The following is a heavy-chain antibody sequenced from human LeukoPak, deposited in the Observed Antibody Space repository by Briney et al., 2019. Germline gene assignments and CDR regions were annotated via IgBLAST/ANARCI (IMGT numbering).Heavy chain of an antibody. CDR2: IYYSGST. D-gene: IGHD3-22*01. J-gene: IGHJ3*02. CDR1: GGSVSSGSYY. Sequence: PSETLSLTCIVSGGSVSSGSYYWSWIRQPPGKGLEWIGYIYYSGSTNYNPSLKSRVTISVDTSKNQFSLKLSSVTAADTAVYYCARGISRYYDSSGYRGSAFDIWGQGTMVTVSS. CDR3: ARGISRYYDSSGYRGSAFDI. V-gene: IGHV4-61*01.